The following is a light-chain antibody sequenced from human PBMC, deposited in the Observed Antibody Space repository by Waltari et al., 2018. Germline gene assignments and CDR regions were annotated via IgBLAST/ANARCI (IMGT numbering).Light chain of an antibody. J-gene: IGLJ2*01. CDR3: QSYDRSLSGSV. CDR1: SSNIGAGYD. Sequence: QSVLTQPPSVSGAPGQRVTISCTGSSSNIGAGYDAHWYQHLPGTGPKPSIWGDNNRPSGVPDRFSGSKSGTSASLAITGLQAEDEADYYCQSYDRSLSGSVFGGGTKLTVL. V-gene: IGLV1-40*01. CDR2: GDN.